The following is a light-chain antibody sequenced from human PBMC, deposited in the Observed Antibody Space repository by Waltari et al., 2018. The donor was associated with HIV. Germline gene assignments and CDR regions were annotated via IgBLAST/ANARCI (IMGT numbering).Light chain of an antibody. J-gene: IGLJ1*01. CDR1: SSNVGSDDP. Sequence: SALTQPASVSGSPGQSITISCTGTSSNVGSDDPVSWYQQHPGEAPKLIIYEVTKRPSGVSNRFSGSKSGNTASLTISGLQAEDEADYYCCSCPRSGIRYVFGTGTKVTVL. CDR2: EVT. V-gene: IGLV2-23*02. CDR3: CSCPRSGIRYV.